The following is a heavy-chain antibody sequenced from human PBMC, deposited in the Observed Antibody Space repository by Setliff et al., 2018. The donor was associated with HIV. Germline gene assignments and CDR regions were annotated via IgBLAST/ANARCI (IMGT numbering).Heavy chain of an antibody. V-gene: IGHV1-2*06. J-gene: IGHJ3*01. CDR2: ISPNNGAA. Sequence: GASVKVSCKASEYTFTDYFMHWVRQAPGQGLEWIGRISPNNGAAEYAPKFQGRVSMTLDTSISTAYLEIPRLTSDDAAVYFCARPRVFDSFDVWGQGTKVTVSS. D-gene: IGHD6-6*01. CDR1: EYTFTDYF. CDR3: ARPRVFDSFDV.